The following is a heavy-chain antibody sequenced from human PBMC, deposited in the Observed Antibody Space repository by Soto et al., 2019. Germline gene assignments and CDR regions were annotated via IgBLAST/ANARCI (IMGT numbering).Heavy chain of an antibody. CDR1: GYSFTSYW. D-gene: IGHD2-15*01. CDR2: IYPGDSDT. V-gene: IGHV5-51*01. Sequence: GESLKISCKGSGYSFTSYWIGWVRQMPGKGLGWMGIIYPGDSDTRYSPSFQGQVTISADKSISTAYLQWSSLKASDTAMHYCARPYCSGGSCYPHDAFDIWGQGTMVTVSS. CDR3: ARPYCSGGSCYPHDAFDI. J-gene: IGHJ3*02.